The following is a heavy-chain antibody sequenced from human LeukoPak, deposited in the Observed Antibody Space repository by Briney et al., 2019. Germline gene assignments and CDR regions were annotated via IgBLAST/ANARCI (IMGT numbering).Heavy chain of an antibody. CDR3: ARGRGELIDY. V-gene: IGHV6-1*01. CDR2: TYYRSKWNN. D-gene: IGHD1-26*01. Sequence: SQTLSHTFVFSGGSELHYLVDANGLPLSPSRALECLGRTYYRSKWNNDYAISVKSRITINPDTPKNKFSLQVNSVTPEDSAVYYCARGRGELIDYWGHGTLVTVSP. CDR1: GGSELHYLVD. J-gene: IGHJ4*01.